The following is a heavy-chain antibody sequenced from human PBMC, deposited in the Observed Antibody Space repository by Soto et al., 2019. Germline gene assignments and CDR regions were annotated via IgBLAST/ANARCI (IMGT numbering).Heavy chain of an antibody. J-gene: IGHJ3*02. CDR3: VSSSGSSSWHDAFDI. CDR2: IIPIFGTA. V-gene: IGHV1-69*13. Sequence: SVKVFCKASGGTFRSYAISWMRQAPGQGLEWMGGIIPIFGTANYAQKFQGRVTITADESTSTAYMELSSLRSEDTAVYYCVSSSGSSSWHDAFDIWGQGTMVNVSS. D-gene: IGHD6-13*01. CDR1: GGTFRSYA.